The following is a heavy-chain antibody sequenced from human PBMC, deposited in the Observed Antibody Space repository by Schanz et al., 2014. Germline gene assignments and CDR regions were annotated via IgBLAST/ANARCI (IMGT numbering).Heavy chain of an antibody. CDR1: GFTFTTYA. Sequence: EVQLLESGGGLVQPGGSLRLSCAASGFTFTTYAMTWVRQAPGKGLEWVSYISSSGSYTNYADSVKGRFTTSRDNGKKSMYLQMNSLRAEDTGVYYCARGREVVAKIFDVWGQGTMVTVSS. D-gene: IGHD3-22*01. V-gene: IGHV3-48*04. J-gene: IGHJ3*01. CDR3: ARGREVVAKIFDV. CDR2: ISSSGSYT.